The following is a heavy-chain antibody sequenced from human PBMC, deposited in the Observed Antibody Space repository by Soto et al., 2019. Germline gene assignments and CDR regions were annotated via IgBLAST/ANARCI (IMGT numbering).Heavy chain of an antibody. CDR2: IWYDGSNK. J-gene: IGHJ6*04. CDR3: ARDECSGGSCCMAV. CDR1: GFSFSSYG. D-gene: IGHD2-15*01. V-gene: IGHV3-33*01. Sequence: QVQLVESGGGVVQPGRSLTLSCAASGFSFSSYGMHWVRQAPGKGLEWVAVIWYDGSNKYYADSVKGRFTISRDNSKNTLYLQMNCLRAEDTAVYYCARDECSGGSCCMAVWGKGTTVSVSS.